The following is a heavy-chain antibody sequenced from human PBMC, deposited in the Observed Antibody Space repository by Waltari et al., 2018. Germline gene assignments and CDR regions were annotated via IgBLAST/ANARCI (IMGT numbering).Heavy chain of an antibody. J-gene: IGHJ4*02. V-gene: IGHV4-4*02. CDR2: IYHSGST. CDR1: GGSISSSNW. D-gene: IGHD6-13*01. CDR3: ASRSVAAAGPNDNVGY. Sequence: QVQLQESGPGLVKPSGTLSLTCAVSGGSISSSNWWSWVRQPPGKGLEWIGEIYHSGSTNYTPALKSRVTITVDKSKNQFSLKLSSVTAADTAVYYCASRSVAAAGPNDNVGYWGQGTLVTVSS.